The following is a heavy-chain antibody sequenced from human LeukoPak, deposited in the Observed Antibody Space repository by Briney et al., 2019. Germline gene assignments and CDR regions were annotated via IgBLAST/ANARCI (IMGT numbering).Heavy chain of an antibody. CDR3: AKAPLLRFLEWLSHFDS. CDR1: GFTFSRNG. D-gene: IGHD3-3*01. Sequence: GGSLRLSCAASGFTFSRNGMHWVRQAPGKGLEWVAFIRYDGNYQYYADSVKGRFTISRDNSKNTLYLQMSSLRAEDTAVYYCAKAPLLRFLEWLSHFDSWGQGALVTVSS. CDR2: IRYDGNYQ. J-gene: IGHJ4*02. V-gene: IGHV3-30*02.